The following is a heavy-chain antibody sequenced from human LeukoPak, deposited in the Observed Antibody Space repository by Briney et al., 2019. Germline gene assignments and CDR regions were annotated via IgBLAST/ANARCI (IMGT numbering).Heavy chain of an antibody. CDR3: ARHSTGTTADAFDI. J-gene: IGHJ3*02. V-gene: IGHV3-66*04. Sequence: GGSLRLSCAASGFTVSSNYMSWVRQAPGKGPEWVSVIYSGGSTYYADSVKGRFTISRDNAKNSLYLHMNSLRAEDTAVYYCARHSTGTTADAFDIWGQGTMVTVSS. CDR2: IYSGGST. D-gene: IGHD1-1*01. CDR1: GFTVSSNY.